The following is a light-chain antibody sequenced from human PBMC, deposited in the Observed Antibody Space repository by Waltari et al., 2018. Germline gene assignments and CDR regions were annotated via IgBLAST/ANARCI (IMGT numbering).Light chain of an antibody. V-gene: IGKV3-11*01. Sequence: EIVLIQSPATLALSPGERATLSCRASQSVRNYLAWFQQKPGQVPRLLIYDTSHRGTGVPARFSGSGSGTDFTLTISSLESEDFAVYYCQQRSSWPLTFGGGTKVQIK. CDR2: DTS. J-gene: IGKJ4*01. CDR3: QQRSSWPLT. CDR1: QSVRNY.